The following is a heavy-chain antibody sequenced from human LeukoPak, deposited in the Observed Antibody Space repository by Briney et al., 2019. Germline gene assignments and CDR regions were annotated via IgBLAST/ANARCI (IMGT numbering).Heavy chain of an antibody. CDR3: AKDRHGYGDYGL. Sequence: PSQTLSLTCTVSGDSISSGGYYWSWIRQPPGEGLEWIGYIYHTGSTYYNPSLKSRVTISVDRSRNQFSLKLNSMTAADTAVYYCAKDRHGYGDYGLWGQGTLVTVSS. CDR2: IYHTGST. CDR1: GDSISSGGYY. J-gene: IGHJ4*02. D-gene: IGHD4-17*01. V-gene: IGHV4-30-2*01.